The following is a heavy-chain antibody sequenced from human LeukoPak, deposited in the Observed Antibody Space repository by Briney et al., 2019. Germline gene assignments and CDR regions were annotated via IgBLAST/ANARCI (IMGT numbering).Heavy chain of an antibody. CDR2: INHSGST. V-gene: IGHV4-39*07. CDR1: GGSISSGGYY. J-gene: IGHJ4*02. Sequence: SETLSLTCTVSGGSISSGGYYWSWIRQPPGKGLEWIGEINHSGSTNYNPSLKSRVTISVDTSKNQFSLKLSSVTAADTAVYYCARGSRAGFFDYWGQGTLVTVSS. D-gene: IGHD3-10*01. CDR3: ARGSRAGFFDY.